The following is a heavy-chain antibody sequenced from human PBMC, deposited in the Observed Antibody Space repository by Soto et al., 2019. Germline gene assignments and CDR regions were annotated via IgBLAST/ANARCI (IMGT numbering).Heavy chain of an antibody. CDR3: ARVSRHYYYGMDV. Sequence: PSETLSLTCTVSGGSISIGGYYWSCIRQHPGKGLEWIGYIYYSGSTYYNPSLKSRVTISVDTSKNQFSLKLSSVTAADTAVYYCARVSRHYYYGMDVWGQGTTVTVSS. J-gene: IGHJ6*02. CDR1: GGSISIGGYY. CDR2: IYYSGST. V-gene: IGHV4-31*03.